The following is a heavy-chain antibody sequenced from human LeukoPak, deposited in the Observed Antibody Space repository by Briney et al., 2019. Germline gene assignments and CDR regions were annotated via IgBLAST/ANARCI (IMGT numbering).Heavy chain of an antibody. D-gene: IGHD1-7*01. V-gene: IGHV1-69*05. CDR2: IIPVFGTA. CDR3: ARGRYNWNSRDAFDI. J-gene: IGHJ3*02. CDR1: GGTFSSYA. Sequence: SVKVSCKASGGTFSSYAISWVRQAPGQGLEWMGGIIPVFGTANYAQKFQGRVTITTDESTSTAYMELSSLRSEDTAVYYCARGRYNWNSRDAFDIWGQGTMVTVSS.